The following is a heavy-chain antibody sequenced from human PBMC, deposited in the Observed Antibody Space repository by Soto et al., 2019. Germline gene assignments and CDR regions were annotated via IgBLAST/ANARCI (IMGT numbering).Heavy chain of an antibody. CDR1: GGSISSYY. CDR2: IYYSGST. Sequence: SETLSLTCTVSGGSISSYYWSWIRQPPGKGLEWIGYIYYSGSTNYNPSLKSRVTISVDTSKNQFSLKLSSVTAADTAVYYCARVPAYEQDYVDMMYYFDYWGQGTLVTVSS. J-gene: IGHJ4*02. D-gene: IGHD4-17*01. CDR3: ARVPAYEQDYVDMMYYFDY. V-gene: IGHV4-59*01.